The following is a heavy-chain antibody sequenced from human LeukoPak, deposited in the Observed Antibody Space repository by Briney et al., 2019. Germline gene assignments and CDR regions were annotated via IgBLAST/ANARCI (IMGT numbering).Heavy chain of an antibody. J-gene: IGHJ3*02. CDR3: ARDNPIRFLEWLSNAFDI. V-gene: IGHV3-74*01. CDR1: GFTFSSYW. CDR2: INSDGSST. D-gene: IGHD3-3*01. Sequence: GGSLRLSCAASGFTFSSYWMYWVRQAPGKGLVWVSRINSDGSSTSYADSVKGRFTISRDNAKNTLYLQMNSLRAEDTAVYYCARDNPIRFLEWLSNAFDIWGQGTMVTVSS.